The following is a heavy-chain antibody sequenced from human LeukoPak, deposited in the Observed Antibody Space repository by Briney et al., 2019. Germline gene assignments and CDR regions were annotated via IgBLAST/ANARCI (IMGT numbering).Heavy chain of an antibody. J-gene: IGHJ4*02. CDR2: MNPNSGNT. V-gene: IGHV1-8*02. CDR1: GGTFSSYA. CDR3: ARGDIYGSGSYYPDY. Sequence: SVKVSCKASGGTFSSYAISWVRQATGQGLEWMGWMNPNSGNTGYAQKFQGRVTMTRNTSISTAYMELSSLRSEDTAVYYCARGDIYGSGSYYPDYWGQGTLVTVSS. D-gene: IGHD3-10*01.